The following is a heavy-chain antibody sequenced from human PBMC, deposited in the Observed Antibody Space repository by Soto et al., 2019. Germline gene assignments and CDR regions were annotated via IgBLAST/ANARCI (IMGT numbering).Heavy chain of an antibody. CDR1: GFSLTTSGVG. J-gene: IGHJ3*02. CDR2: IYWNDDK. Sequence: SGPTLVNPTQTLTLTCTFSGFSLTTSGVGVGWIRQPPGKALEWLALIYWNDDKRYSPSLKSRLTITKDTSKNLVVLTMTNMDPVDTATYYCAPSNVDTAMTDTFDIWGHGTMVTVSS. D-gene: IGHD5-18*01. CDR3: APSNVDTAMTDTFDI. V-gene: IGHV2-5*01.